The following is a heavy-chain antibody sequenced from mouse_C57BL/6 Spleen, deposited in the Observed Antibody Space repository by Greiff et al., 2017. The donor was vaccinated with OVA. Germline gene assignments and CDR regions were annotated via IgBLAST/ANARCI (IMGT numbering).Heavy chain of an antibody. CDR1: GYTFTSYW. CDR3: ARSGDYDDGAWFAY. D-gene: IGHD2-4*01. V-gene: IGHV1-72*01. Sequence: QVQLQQPGAELVKPGASVKLSCKASGYTFTSYWMHWVKQRPGRGLEWIGRIDPNSGGTKYNEKFTSKATLTVDKPSSTAYMQLSSLTSKDSAVYYCARSGDYDDGAWFAYWGQGTLVTVSA. J-gene: IGHJ3*01. CDR2: IDPNSGGT.